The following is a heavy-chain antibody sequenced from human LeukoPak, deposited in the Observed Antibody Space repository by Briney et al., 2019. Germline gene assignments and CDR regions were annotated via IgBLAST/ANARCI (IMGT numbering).Heavy chain of an antibody. CDR1: GFTFSSYW. V-gene: IGHV3-7*01. Sequence: PGGSLRLSCAASGFTFSSYWMSWVRQTPGKGLEWVANIKQDGSEKYYVDPVKGRFTLSRDNAKNSLFLQMNSLRAEDTAVYYCARVRGGHCSSTSCYNAFDIWGQGTMVTVSS. CDR3: ARVRGGHCSSTSCYNAFDI. J-gene: IGHJ3*02. CDR2: IKQDGSEK. D-gene: IGHD2-2*02.